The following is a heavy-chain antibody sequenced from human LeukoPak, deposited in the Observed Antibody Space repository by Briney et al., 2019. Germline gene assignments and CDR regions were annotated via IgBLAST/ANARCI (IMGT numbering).Heavy chain of an antibody. CDR1: AASTGSYS. V-gene: IGHV4-59*01. J-gene: IGHJ5*01. D-gene: IGHD3-22*01. CDR2: IHYRGNT. CDR3: ATHDSAVMVTSAFDF. Sequence: SETLSLTCTVEAASTGSYSWSWIRQAPGKGLEWLGNIHYRGNTNYNPSPSLRGRVTISLDMPKNQFSLNLNSVSAADTAVYYCATHDSAVMVTSAFDFWAQGILVTVSS.